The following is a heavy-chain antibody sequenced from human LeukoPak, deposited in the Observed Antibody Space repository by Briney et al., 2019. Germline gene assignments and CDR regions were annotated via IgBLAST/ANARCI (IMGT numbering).Heavy chain of an antibody. J-gene: IGHJ4*02. CDR3: ARLRRNSDRSGFYYYYDN. D-gene: IGHD3-22*01. V-gene: IGHV3-21*01. CDR1: GFTFSSYS. Sequence: GGSLRLSCAASGFTFSSYSFNWVRQAPGKGLEWVSSINTVSSYIYYADSVRGRFTISRDNAENSLWLQMNSLRAEDSAGYYCARLRRNSDRSGFYYYYDNWGQGTPVTVS. CDR2: INTVSSYI.